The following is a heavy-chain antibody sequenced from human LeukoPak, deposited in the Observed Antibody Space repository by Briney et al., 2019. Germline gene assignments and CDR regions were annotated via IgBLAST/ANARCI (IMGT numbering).Heavy chain of an antibody. J-gene: IGHJ4*02. CDR1: GFTFSSYS. CDR2: ISSSSSYI. V-gene: IGHV3-21*01. Sequence: GGSLRLSCAASGFTFSSYSMNWVRQAPGKGLEWVSSISSSSSYIYYADSVKGRFTISRDNAKNSLYLQMNSLRAEDTAVYYCARDRDYGDYVPNYWGQGTLVTVSS. CDR3: ARDRDYGDYVPNY. D-gene: IGHD4-17*01.